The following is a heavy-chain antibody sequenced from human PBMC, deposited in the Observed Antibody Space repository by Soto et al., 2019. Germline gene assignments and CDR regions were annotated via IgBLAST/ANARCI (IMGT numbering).Heavy chain of an antibody. J-gene: IGHJ6*03. D-gene: IGHD3-3*01. CDR1: GFTFSSYS. Sequence: PGXSLRLSCAASGFTFSSYSLNWFRQAPVNGLEWVSYISSSSSTIYYADSVKGRFTISRDNAKNSLYLQMNSLRAEDTAVYYCARENYFWSGIAGAYYYYMDVWGKGTTVTVSS. CDR2: ISSSSSTI. V-gene: IGHV3-48*01. CDR3: ARENYFWSGIAGAYYYYMDV.